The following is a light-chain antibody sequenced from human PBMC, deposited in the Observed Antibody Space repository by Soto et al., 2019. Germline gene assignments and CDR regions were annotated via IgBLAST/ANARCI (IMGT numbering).Light chain of an antibody. CDR2: DNT. V-gene: IGLV1-40*01. CDR1: SSNIGAGYD. J-gene: IGLJ3*02. CDR3: QSYDTSLSVCV. Sequence: QSVLTQPPSVSGAPGQRVTISCTGSSSNIGAGYDVHWYQQLPGTAPKLLIYDNTNRPSGVPGRFSGSKSGASASLAITGLQAEDEADYYCQSYDTSLSVCVFGGGTKLTVL.